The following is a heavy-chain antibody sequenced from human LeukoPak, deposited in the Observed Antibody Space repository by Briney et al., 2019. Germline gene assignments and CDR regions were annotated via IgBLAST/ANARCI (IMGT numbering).Heavy chain of an antibody. Sequence: GRSLRLSCAASGFTFSSYAMHWVRQAPGKGLEWVAVISYDGSNKYYADSVKGRFTISRDNSKNTLYLQMNSLRAEDTAVYYCARSLPGYYGMDVWGEGTTVTVSS. V-gene: IGHV3-30-3*01. CDR1: GFTFSSYA. CDR3: ARSLPGYYGMDV. J-gene: IGHJ6*04. CDR2: ISYDGSNK.